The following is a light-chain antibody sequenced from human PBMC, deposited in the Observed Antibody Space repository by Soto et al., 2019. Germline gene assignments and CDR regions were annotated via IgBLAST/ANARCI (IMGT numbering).Light chain of an antibody. Sequence: QSALTQPPSASGSPGQSVAISCTGTSSDVGGYNYVSWYQQHPGKAPKLMIYEVSYRPSGVSNRFSGSKSAYTASLTISGLQAEDEADYYCNSQTTSGIRVFGTGTKLTVL. CDR1: SSDVGGYNY. CDR2: EVS. CDR3: NSQTTSGIRV. J-gene: IGLJ1*01. V-gene: IGLV2-14*01.